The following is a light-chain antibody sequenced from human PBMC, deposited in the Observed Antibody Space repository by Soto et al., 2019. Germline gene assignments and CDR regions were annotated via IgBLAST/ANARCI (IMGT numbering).Light chain of an antibody. V-gene: IGLV2-14*03. CDR2: EVT. J-gene: IGLJ1*01. CDR1: GSDVAGYNY. CDR3: SSFTSTTALYV. Sequence: QSALTQPASVSGSPGQSITISCTGTGSDVAGYNYVSWYQQHPGKAPKLMMYEVTIRPSGVSNRFSGSKSGNTASLTISGLQAEDEDEYYCSSFTSTTALYVFGTGTQLTVL.